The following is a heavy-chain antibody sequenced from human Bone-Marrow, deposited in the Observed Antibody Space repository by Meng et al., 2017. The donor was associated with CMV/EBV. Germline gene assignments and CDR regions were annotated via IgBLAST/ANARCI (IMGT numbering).Heavy chain of an antibody. CDR3: ARATMVRGPFDP. Sequence: SGPTLVKPTQTLTLTCTFSGFSLSTSGMCVGWVRQPPGKALEWLALIDWDDDKYYSTSLKTRLTISKDTSKNQVVLTMTNMDPVDTATYYCARATMVRGPFDPWGQGTLVTVSS. J-gene: IGHJ5*02. CDR1: GFSLSTSGMC. V-gene: IGHV2-70*20. CDR2: IDWDDDK. D-gene: IGHD3-10*01.